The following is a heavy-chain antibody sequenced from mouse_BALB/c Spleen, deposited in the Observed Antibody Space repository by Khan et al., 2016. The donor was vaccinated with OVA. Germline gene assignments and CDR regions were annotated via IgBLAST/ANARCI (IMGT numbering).Heavy chain of an antibody. CDR1: GYSFTGYF. CDR3: ARSYGSDFDY. D-gene: IGHD1-1*01. V-gene: IGHV1-20*02. J-gene: IGHJ2*01. Sequence: EVQLQQSGPELVKPGASVKISCKASGYSFTGYFIHWVMQSPGKSLEWIGRINPHIGETFYNHNFRGRAPLTLDTSSSTAHLELRNLAYEDSAVYGCARSYGSDFDYWGQGTTLTVSS. CDR2: INPHIGET.